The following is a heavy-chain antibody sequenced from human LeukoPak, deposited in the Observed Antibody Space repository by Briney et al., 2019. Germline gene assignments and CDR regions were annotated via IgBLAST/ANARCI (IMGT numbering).Heavy chain of an antibody. D-gene: IGHD3-22*01. Sequence: SQTLSLTCTVSGVSISSVGYYWIWIRQRPGKGLEWIGYIYYSGSTYYNPYLKSRATISVDTSKNQFSLKLSSVTAADTAVYYCATNRDSSGYYVDYWGQGTLVTVSS. V-gene: IGHV4-31*03. J-gene: IGHJ4*02. CDR3: ATNRDSSGYYVDY. CDR1: GVSISSVGYY. CDR2: IYYSGST.